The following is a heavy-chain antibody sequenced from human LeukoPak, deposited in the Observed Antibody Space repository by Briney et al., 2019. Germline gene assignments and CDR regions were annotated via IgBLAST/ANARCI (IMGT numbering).Heavy chain of an antibody. CDR3: AKDLLVRGVVPWFDP. Sequence: GGSLRLSCAASGFTFINAWMAWVRQAPGKGLEWVGRIKAKAHGGTIEYAAPVKGRFTISRDDSKNTLYLQMNSLRAEDTAVYYCAKDLLVRGVVPWFDPWGQGTLVTVSS. D-gene: IGHD3-10*01. J-gene: IGHJ5*02. CDR2: IKAKAHGGTI. CDR1: GFTFINAW. V-gene: IGHV3-15*01.